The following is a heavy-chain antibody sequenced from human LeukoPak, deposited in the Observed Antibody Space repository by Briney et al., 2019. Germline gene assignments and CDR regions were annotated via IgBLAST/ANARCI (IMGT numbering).Heavy chain of an antibody. CDR2: INPNSGGT. Sequence: ASVKVSCKASGYTFTDYYMNWVRQAPGQGLEWMGWINPNSGGTNYAQKFQGRVTMTRDTSISTAYMELSRLRPDDTAVYYCARASYYYDSSGYPGYYFDYWGQGTLVTVSS. D-gene: IGHD3-22*01. V-gene: IGHV1-2*02. CDR3: ARASYYYDSSGYPGYYFDY. J-gene: IGHJ4*02. CDR1: GYTFTDYY.